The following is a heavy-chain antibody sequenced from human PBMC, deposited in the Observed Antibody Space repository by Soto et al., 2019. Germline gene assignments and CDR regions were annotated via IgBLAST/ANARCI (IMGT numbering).Heavy chain of an antibody. CDR3: ARSSKLGDYLDY. CDR1: GYTFTSYA. J-gene: IGHJ4*02. CDR2: INAGNGNT. Sequence: GASVKVSCKASGYTFTSYAMHWVRQAPGQRLEWMGWINAGNGNTKYSQKFQGRVTITRDTSASTAYMELSSLRSEDTAVYYCARSSKLGDYLDYWGQGTLVTVS. D-gene: IGHD6-13*01. V-gene: IGHV1-3*01.